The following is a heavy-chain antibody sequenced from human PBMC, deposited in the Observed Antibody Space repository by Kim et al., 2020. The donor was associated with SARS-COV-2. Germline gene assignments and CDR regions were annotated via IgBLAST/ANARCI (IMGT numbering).Heavy chain of an antibody. V-gene: IGHV3-33*01. D-gene: IGHD3-10*01. Sequence: YYAESVKGRFTISRDKSKKTLYLQMNSLRAEDKAVYYCATDLTSTTSGSFWGQGTLVTVSS. CDR3: ATDLTSTTSGSF. J-gene: IGHJ4*02.